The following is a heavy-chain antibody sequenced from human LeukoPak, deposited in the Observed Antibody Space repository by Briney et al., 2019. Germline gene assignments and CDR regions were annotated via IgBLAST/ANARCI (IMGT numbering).Heavy chain of an antibody. D-gene: IGHD2-8*02. CDR2: IYAGDSDT. J-gene: IGHJ4*02. Sequence: GESLKISCKGSGYSFTNYWIVWVRQMPGKGPEWMGIIYAGDSDTRYSPSFQGQVTISADKSISTAYLQWNSLKASDTAMYYCARHRYCTGGTCYGGDYWGQGTLVTVSS. V-gene: IGHV5-51*01. CDR1: GYSFTNYW. CDR3: ARHRYCTGGTCYGGDY.